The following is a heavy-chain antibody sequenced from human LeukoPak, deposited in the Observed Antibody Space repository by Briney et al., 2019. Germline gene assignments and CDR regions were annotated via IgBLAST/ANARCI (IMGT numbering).Heavy chain of an antibody. J-gene: IGHJ4*02. CDR2: IWSGGNNK. CDR1: GFTFTSYG. CDR3: AKDPVARY. Sequence: GGSLRLSCAASGFTFTSYGMHWVRQAPGKGLEWVAFIWSGGNNKYSADSVKGRFTISRDNSKNTLYLQMNSLRAEDTAVYYCAKDPVARYWGQGTLVTVSS. D-gene: IGHD6-19*01. V-gene: IGHV3-30*02.